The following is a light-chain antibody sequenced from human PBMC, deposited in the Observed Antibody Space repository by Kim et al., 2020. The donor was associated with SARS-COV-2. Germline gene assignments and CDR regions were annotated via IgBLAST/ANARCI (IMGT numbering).Light chain of an antibody. J-gene: IGKJ2*01. CDR1: PSVSSN. V-gene: IGKV3-15*01. CDR3: QQYNNWPPYT. CDR2: GSS. Sequence: SPGERATLYCRASPSVSSNLAWYQQKPGQAPRLLIYGSSPRATGIPARFSGSGSGTEVTLTISSLPSEDFAVYYWQQYNNWPPYTFGQGTKLEI.